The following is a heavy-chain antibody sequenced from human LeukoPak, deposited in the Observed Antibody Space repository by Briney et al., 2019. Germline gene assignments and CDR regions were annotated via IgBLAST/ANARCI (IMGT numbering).Heavy chain of an antibody. D-gene: IGHD4-11*01. CDR1: GGSISSGYY. Sequence: PSETLSLTCTVSGGSISSGYYWGWIRQPPGKGLEWIGSIYHSGSTYYNPSLKSRVTISVDTSKNQFSLKLSSVTAADTAVYYCATYRGNYFDYWGQGTLVTVSS. CDR2: IYHSGST. CDR3: ATYRGNYFDY. J-gene: IGHJ4*02. V-gene: IGHV4-38-2*02.